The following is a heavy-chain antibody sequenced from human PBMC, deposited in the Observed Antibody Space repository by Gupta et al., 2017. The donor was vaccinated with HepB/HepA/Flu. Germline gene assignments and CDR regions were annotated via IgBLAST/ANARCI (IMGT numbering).Heavy chain of an antibody. Sequence: QVHLVQSGAAVRQPGASVKVSCKASGYTFTDYYIHWVRQAPGQGLEWMGWMNCNTGDTKYAQKFRGRVTMTRDTSSKTAYMDMSRMTSDDTAVYFCARECTSASAWFDPWGQGTLVTVSS. V-gene: IGHV1-2*02. CDR3: ARECTSASAWFDP. CDR1: GYTFTDYY. J-gene: IGHJ5*02. CDR2: MNCNTGDT. D-gene: IGHD2-8*01.